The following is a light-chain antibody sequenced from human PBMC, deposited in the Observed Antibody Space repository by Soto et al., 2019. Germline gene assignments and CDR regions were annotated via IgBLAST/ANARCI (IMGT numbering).Light chain of an antibody. CDR2: AAS. J-gene: IGKJ1*01. CDR3: KQYEAYPQT. CDR1: QGICGY. Sequence: AIRMTQSQSSLSASTGERVTITCRASQGICGYLAWYQVKPGKAPKLLRFAASTLQRGLPERFSGSGSVTDFTLTISYLQSEDFATCEFKQYEAYPQTFGQGTKVDI. V-gene: IGKV1-8*01.